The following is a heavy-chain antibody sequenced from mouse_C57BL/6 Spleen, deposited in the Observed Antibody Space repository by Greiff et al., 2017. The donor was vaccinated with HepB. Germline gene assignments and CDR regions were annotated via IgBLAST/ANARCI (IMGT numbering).Heavy chain of an antibody. V-gene: IGHV1-72*01. CDR2: IDPNSGGT. CDR1: GYTFTSYW. D-gene: IGHD2-3*01. Sequence: QVQLQQPGAELVKPGASVKLSCKASGYTFTSYWMHWVKQRPGRGLEWIGRIDPNSGGTKYNEKFKSKSTLTVDKPSSTAYMQLSSLTSEDYAVYYCARDDGYYVPVSWFAYWGQGTLVTVSA. J-gene: IGHJ3*01. CDR3: ARDDGYYVPVSWFAY.